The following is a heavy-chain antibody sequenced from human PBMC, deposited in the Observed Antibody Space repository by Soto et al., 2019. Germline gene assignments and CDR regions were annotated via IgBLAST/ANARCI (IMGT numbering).Heavy chain of an antibody. CDR1: GYTFTSYA. CDR2: INAGNGNT. Sequence: WASVKVSCKASGYTFTSYAIHWVRQAPGQRLEWMGWINAGNGNTKYSQKFQGRVIITRDTSAGTAYMELRSLRSEDTAVYYCATPIVAFYWGQGTLVPVSS. CDR3: ATPIVAFY. V-gene: IGHV1-3*01. D-gene: IGHD5-12*01. J-gene: IGHJ4*02.